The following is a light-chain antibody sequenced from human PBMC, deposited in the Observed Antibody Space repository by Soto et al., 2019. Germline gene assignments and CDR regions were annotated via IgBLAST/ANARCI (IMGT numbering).Light chain of an antibody. Sequence: EIVLTQSPGTLSLSPGERATLSCRASQSVSSSFLAWYQQKPGQAPRLLIYGASSRATGIPDRFSGSGSGTDFTLTISRLEPEDVAVYYCQQYGSSPLTFVGGTKVEIK. CDR2: GAS. V-gene: IGKV3-20*01. CDR3: QQYGSSPLT. CDR1: QSVSSSF. J-gene: IGKJ4*01.